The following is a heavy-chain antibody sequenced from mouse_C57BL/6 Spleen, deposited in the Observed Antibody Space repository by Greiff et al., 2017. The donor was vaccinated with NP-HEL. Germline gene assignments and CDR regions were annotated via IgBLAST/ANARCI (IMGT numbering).Heavy chain of an antibody. J-gene: IGHJ3*01. CDR1: GYTFTNYW. CDR2: IYPGGGFT. Sequence: QVQLQQPGAELVRPGTSVKMSCKASGYTFTNYWIGWAKQRPGHGLEWIGDIYPGGGFTTYNAKFKGKATLTADKSSSPAYMQVSSLTAEDSAIYYCARGGLYDYDPWFACWGQGTLVTVSA. V-gene: IGHV1-63*01. CDR3: ARGGLYDYDPWFAC. D-gene: IGHD2-4*01.